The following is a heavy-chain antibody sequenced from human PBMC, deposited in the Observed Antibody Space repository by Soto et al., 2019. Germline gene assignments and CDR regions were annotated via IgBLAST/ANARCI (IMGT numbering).Heavy chain of an antibody. CDR2: IKSKTDGGTT. CDR3: TTDLVATMYWYFDL. V-gene: IGHV3-15*01. CDR1: GFTFSNAW. Sequence: PVGSLRLSCAASGFTFSNAWMSWVRQAPGKGLEWVGRIKSKTDGGTTDYAAPVKGRFTISRDDSKNTLYLQMNSLKTEDTAVYYCTTDLVATMYWYFDLWGRGTLVTVSS. D-gene: IGHD5-12*01. J-gene: IGHJ2*01.